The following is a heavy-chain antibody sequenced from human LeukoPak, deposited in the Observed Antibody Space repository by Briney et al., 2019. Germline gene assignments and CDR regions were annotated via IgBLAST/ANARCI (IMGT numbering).Heavy chain of an antibody. V-gene: IGHV3-48*04. J-gene: IGHJ4*02. CDR3: VRDVGDGRLYDSLDY. D-gene: IGHD3-22*01. CDR2: ISSSGATI. Sequence: GGSLRLSCAASGFTFSTYSMNWVRQAPGTGLEWVSYISSSGATIYYADSVKGRFTISRDNAKNSLFLQMISLRADDTAIFYCVRDVGDGRLYDSLDYWGQGTLVTVSS. CDR1: GFTFSTYS.